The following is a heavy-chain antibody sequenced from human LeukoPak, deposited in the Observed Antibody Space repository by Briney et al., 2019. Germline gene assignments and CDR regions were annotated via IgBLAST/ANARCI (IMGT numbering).Heavy chain of an antibody. J-gene: IGHJ4*02. CDR1: GYTFTSYD. CDR2: MNPNSGNT. D-gene: IGHD1-14*01. Sequence: ASVKVSCKASGYTFTSYDINWVRQAPGQGLEWMGWMNPNSGNTGYAQKFQGRVTITRNTSISTAYMELSSLRSEDTAVYYCTVAPDRPLPEFDYWGQGTLVTVSS. CDR3: TVAPDRPLPEFDY. V-gene: IGHV1-8*03.